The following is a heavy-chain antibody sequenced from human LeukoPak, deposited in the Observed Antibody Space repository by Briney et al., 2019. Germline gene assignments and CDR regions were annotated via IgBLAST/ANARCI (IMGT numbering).Heavy chain of an antibody. CDR3: ARGGGYSGYDNPFDY. J-gene: IGHJ4*02. CDR1: GYSFTNYY. CDR2: SNPNGGST. D-gene: IGHD5-12*01. V-gene: IGHV1-46*01. Sequence: ASVKVSCKASGYSFTNYYIHWVRQAPGQGLEWMGISNPNGGSTNYAQKFQGRVNMTRDTSISTAYMELSRLRSDDTAVYYCARGGGYSGYDNPFDYWGQGTLVTVSS.